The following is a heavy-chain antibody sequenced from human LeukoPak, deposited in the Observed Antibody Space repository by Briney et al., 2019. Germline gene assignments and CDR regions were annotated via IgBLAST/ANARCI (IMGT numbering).Heavy chain of an antibody. Sequence: QPGGSLRLSCATSGFTFSSYGMSWVRQAPGKGMEWVSAISGSGGSTYYAESVKGRFTISRENSNNTLYLQMNSLRAEDTAVYYCAKPFYYDSPRGPFDYWGQGTLVTVSS. V-gene: IGHV3-23*01. CDR1: GFTFSSYG. J-gene: IGHJ4*02. CDR2: ISGSGGST. D-gene: IGHD3-22*01. CDR3: AKPFYYDSPRGPFDY.